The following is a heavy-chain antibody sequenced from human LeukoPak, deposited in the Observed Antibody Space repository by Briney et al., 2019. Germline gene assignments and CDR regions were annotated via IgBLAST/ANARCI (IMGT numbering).Heavy chain of an antibody. CDR2: IIPILGIA. Sequence: VASVKVSCKASGGTFSSYAISWVRQAPGQRLEWMGRIIPILGIANYAQNFQGRVTITADRSTTTAYMELSSLRSEDTAVYYCARVPQGSSWPYYFDYWGQGTLVTVSS. CDR3: ARVPQGSSWPYYFDY. CDR1: GGTFSSYA. J-gene: IGHJ4*02. D-gene: IGHD6-13*01. V-gene: IGHV1-69*04.